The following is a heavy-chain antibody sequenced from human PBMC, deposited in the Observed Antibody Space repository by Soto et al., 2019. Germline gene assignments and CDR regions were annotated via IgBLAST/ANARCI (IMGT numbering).Heavy chain of an antibody. CDR1: GFTCSSYA. J-gene: IGHJ4*02. Sequence: EVQLLESGGGLVQPGGSLRLSCAASGFTCSSYAMSWVRQAPGKVLEWVSAVSGNGQGIYYADSVRGRFTISRDNSKNTVFLHMDSLRAEDTAVYYCAKDRDYPRDYFHYWGQGTLVTVSS. V-gene: IGHV3-23*01. D-gene: IGHD3-10*01. CDR3: AKDRDYPRDYFHY. CDR2: VSGNGQGI.